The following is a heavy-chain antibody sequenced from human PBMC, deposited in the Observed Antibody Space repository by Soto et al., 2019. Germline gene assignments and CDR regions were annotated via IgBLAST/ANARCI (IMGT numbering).Heavy chain of an antibody. V-gene: IGHV6-1*01. Sequence: SQTLSLTCAISGDSVSSNSASWNWIRQSPSRGLEWLGRTYYRSKWYNDYAVSVKSRITINPDTSKNQFSLQLNSVTPEDTAVYYCAKRWELLEGARGIGYYGMDVWGQGTTVTVYS. J-gene: IGHJ6*02. CDR1: GDSVSSNSAS. CDR2: TYYRSKWYN. CDR3: AKRWELLEGARGIGYYGMDV. D-gene: IGHD1-26*01.